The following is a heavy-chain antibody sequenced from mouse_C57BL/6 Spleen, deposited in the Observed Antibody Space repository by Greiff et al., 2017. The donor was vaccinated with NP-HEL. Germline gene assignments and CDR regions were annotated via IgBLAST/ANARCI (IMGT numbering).Heavy chain of an antibody. D-gene: IGHD2-2*01. CDR1: GFNINNTY. Sequence: EVQLQQPVAELVRPGASVKLSCTASGFNINNTYMHWVKQRPEQGLEWIGRIDPATGSTNYAAKFQGKATLTVDTSSNTAYLQLSSLTSEDTAVSDCERGVKEGYYYAMGYWGQGTSVTVSS. CDR2: IDPATGST. V-gene: IGHV14-3*01. J-gene: IGHJ4*01. CDR3: ERGVKEGYYYAMGY.